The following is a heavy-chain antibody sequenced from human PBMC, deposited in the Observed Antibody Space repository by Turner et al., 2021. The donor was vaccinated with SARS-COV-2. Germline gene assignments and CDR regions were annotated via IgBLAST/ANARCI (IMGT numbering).Heavy chain of an antibody. CDR1: GYTFTGYY. Sequence: QVQLVQSGAEVKMPGASVKVSCKASGYTFTGYYMHWVRQAPGQGLEWMGWINPNSGATNYAQKLQGRATMTSDTSISTAYMELSSLRSDDTAVYYCARDLAVFSMWEPQYYFDYWGQGTLVTVSS. CDR3: ARDLAVFSMWEPQYYFDY. V-gene: IGHV1-2*02. CDR2: INPNSGAT. J-gene: IGHJ4*02. D-gene: IGHD1-26*01.